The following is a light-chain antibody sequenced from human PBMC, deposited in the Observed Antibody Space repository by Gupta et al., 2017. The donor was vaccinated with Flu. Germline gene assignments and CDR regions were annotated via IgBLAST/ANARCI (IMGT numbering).Light chain of an antibody. CDR2: GAS. Sequence: EIEMTQSPATLSVSPGERATLSCRASQSISTNLAWYQQKPGQAPRLLIYGASTRATGIPARFSGSGSGTEFTLTISSLQSDDLAVYYCQQSNDWSPMYTFGQGTKVEIK. V-gene: IGKV3-15*01. J-gene: IGKJ2*01. CDR3: QQSNDWSPMYT. CDR1: QSISTN.